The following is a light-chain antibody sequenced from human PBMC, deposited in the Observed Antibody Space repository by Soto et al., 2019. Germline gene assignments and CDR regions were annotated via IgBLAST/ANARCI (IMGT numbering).Light chain of an antibody. V-gene: IGKV3-15*01. CDR1: QSASRN. J-gene: IGKJ1*01. CDR2: GAS. CDR3: QQYNNWPWT. Sequence: EIVTTQSPATLSVFPGERATLSCRASQSASRNLAWYDQKPGQAPRLLIYGASTRATGIPARFSGSGSGTEFPLTISRLQSEDFAVYYCQQYNNWPWTFGQGTKVEIK.